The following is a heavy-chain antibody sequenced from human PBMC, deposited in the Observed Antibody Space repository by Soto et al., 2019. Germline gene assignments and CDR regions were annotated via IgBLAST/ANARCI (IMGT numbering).Heavy chain of an antibody. D-gene: IGHD3-3*01. V-gene: IGHV3-23*01. J-gene: IGHJ5*02. CDR2: ISGSGRST. CDR3: AKGQKMLEWNNWFDP. CDR1: EFTFSDFA. Sequence: EVQLLESGGGLVQPGGSLGLSCAASEFTFSDFAMSWVRQAPGKGLEWVSSISGSGRSTYYADAVKGRFTISRDNSKNTLFLQLKSLRVEDTAVYYCAKGQKMLEWNNWFDPWGQGTLVIVS.